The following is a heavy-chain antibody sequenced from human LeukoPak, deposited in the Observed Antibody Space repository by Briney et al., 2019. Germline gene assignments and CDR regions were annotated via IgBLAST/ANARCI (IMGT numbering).Heavy chain of an antibody. J-gene: IGHJ4*02. CDR1: GLTFNNHA. CDR3: AKDETGFLNYFHY. V-gene: IGHV3-23*01. D-gene: IGHD3-3*01. CDR2: ISTTGDST. Sequence: AGGSLRLSCAASGLTFNNHAMSWVRQAPGKGLEWVSSISTTGDSTYYADAAKGRFTISRDNSKNTLYLQMNSLRAEDTAVYYCAKDETGFLNYFHYWGQGALVTVSS.